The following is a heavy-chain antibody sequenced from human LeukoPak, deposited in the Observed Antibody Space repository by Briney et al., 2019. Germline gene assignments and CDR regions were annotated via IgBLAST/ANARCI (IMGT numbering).Heavy chain of an antibody. V-gene: IGHV3-23*01. Sequence: HSGGSLRLSCAASGFIFSNYAMYWVRQAPGKGLEWVSAISGRSNNTYYADSVKGRFTISRDSSKNTLYLQINSLRADDTAVYYCAKWGDYDVLTGYYVSDFWGQGTLVTVSS. CDR2: ISGRSNNT. D-gene: IGHD3-9*01. CDR3: AKWGDYDVLTGYYVSDF. CDR1: GFIFSNYA. J-gene: IGHJ4*02.